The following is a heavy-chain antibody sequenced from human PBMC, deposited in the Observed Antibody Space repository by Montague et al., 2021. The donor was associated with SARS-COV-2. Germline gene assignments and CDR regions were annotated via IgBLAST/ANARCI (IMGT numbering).Heavy chain of an antibody. CDR2: ISHSGST. CDR3: ARFAYRLLVIASYYGMDV. J-gene: IGHJ6*02. CDR1: GGSFSGYY. V-gene: IGHV4-34*01. D-gene: IGHD2-2*01. Sequence: SETLSLTCAVYGGSFSGYYWSWIRQPPGKGLEWIGEISHSGSTNYNPSLKSRVTISIDTSKNQFSLKLSSVTAADTAVYYCARFAYRLLVIASYYGMDVRGQGTTVTVSS.